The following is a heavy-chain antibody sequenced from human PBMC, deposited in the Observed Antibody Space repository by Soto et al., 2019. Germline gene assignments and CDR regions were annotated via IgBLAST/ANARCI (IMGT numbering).Heavy chain of an antibody. D-gene: IGHD6-19*01. CDR1: GFSLSNGKVG. J-gene: IGHJ6*03. Sequence: HVTLKESGPVLVKPTETLTLTCTVSGFSLSNGKVGVSWIRQHPGKALEWLAHIFSNDEKSYRTSLKSRLTPSEDTSNTQVVLTMTNVDPVDTATYYCARILFGRSVDGGYFSMDVWGKGTTVTVSS. CDR3: ARILFGRSVDGGYFSMDV. CDR2: IFSNDEK. V-gene: IGHV2-26*01.